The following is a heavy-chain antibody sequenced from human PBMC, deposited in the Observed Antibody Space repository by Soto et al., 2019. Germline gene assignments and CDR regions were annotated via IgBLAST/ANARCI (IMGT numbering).Heavy chain of an antibody. CDR1: GGSFSGYY. Sequence: SETLSLTCAVCGGSFSGYYWSWIRQPPGKGLEWIGEINHSGSTNYNPSLKSRVTISVDTSKNQFSLKLSSVTAADTAVYYCARGLGYCSSTSCYNNWFDPWGQGTLVTVSS. CDR3: ARGLGYCSSTSCYNNWFDP. V-gene: IGHV4-34*01. CDR2: INHSGST. D-gene: IGHD2-2*01. J-gene: IGHJ5*02.